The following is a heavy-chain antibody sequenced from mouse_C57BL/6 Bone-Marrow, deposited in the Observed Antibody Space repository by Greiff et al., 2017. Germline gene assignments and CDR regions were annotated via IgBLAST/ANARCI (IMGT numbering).Heavy chain of an antibody. Sequence: VQLQQSGAELVRPGASVKLSCTASGFNIKDDYMHWVKQRPEQGLEWIGWIDPENGDTESASKFQGKATITADTSSNTAYLQLSSLTSEDTAVYYCTTGYYYARDYWGQGTSVTVSS. D-gene: IGHD2-2*01. CDR3: TTGYYYARDY. J-gene: IGHJ4*01. V-gene: IGHV14-4*01. CDR1: GFNIKDDY. CDR2: IDPENGDT.